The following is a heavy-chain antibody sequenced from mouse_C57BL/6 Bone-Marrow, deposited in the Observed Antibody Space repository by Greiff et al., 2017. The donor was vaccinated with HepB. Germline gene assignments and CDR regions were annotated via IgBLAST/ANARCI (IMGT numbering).Heavy chain of an antibody. CDR3: ARSGGRAWFAY. CDR1: GYTFTSYW. CDR2: IDPSDSET. D-gene: IGHD1-1*01. V-gene: IGHV1-52*01. J-gene: IGHJ3*01. Sequence: QVQLQQPGAELVRPGSSVKLSCKASGYTFTSYWMHWVKQRPIQGLEWIGNIDPSDSETHYNQKFKDKATLTVDKSSSTAYMQLSSLTSEDSAVYCCARSGGRAWFAYWGQGTLVTVSA.